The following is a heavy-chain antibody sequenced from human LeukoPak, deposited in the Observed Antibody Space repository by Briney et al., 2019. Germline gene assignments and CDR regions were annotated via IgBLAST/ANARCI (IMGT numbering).Heavy chain of an antibody. J-gene: IGHJ3*02. D-gene: IGHD6-6*01. V-gene: IGHV3-21*01. Sequence: GGSLRLSCAASGFTFSSCSMNWVRQAPGKGLEWVSSISSSSSYIYYADSVKGQFTISRDNAKNTLYLQMNSLRAEDTAVYYCARRSAARDAFDIWGQGTMVTVSS. CDR3: ARRSAARDAFDI. CDR2: ISSSSSYI. CDR1: GFTFSSCS.